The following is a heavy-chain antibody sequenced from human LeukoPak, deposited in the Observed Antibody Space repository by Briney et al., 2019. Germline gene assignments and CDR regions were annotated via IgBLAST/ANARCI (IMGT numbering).Heavy chain of an antibody. Sequence: GGSLRLSCAASGFSFSDSWMTWVRQAPGKGLEWVANIEQYGSEKNYVDSVKGRFTISRDNAKNSLYLQMNILRAEDTAVYYCARGHGWFDPWGQGTLSPSPQ. V-gene: IGHV3-7*05. CDR2: IEQYGSEK. J-gene: IGHJ5*02. CDR1: GFSFSDSW. CDR3: ARGHGWFDP.